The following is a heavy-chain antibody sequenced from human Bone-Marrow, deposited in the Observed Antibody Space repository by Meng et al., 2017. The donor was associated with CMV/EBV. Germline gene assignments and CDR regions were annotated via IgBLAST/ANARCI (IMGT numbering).Heavy chain of an antibody. V-gene: IGHV4-59*01. CDR3: ARGTGYYTLFDY. D-gene: IGHD3/OR15-3a*01. J-gene: IGHJ4*02. CDR1: GGSISSYY. Sequence: SETLSLTCTVSGGSISSYYWSWIRQPPGKGLEWIGYIYYSGSTNYNPSLKSRVTISVGTSKNQFSLKLSSVTAADTAVYYCARGTGYYTLFDYWGQGTLVTVSS. CDR2: IYYSGST.